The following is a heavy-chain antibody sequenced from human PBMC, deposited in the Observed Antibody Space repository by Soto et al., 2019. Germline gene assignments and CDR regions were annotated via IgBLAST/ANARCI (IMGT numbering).Heavy chain of an antibody. CDR3: VTQADSGYAIFNY. V-gene: IGHV3-48*02. CDR2: ITSSSSTV. J-gene: IGHJ4*02. D-gene: IGHD5-12*01. CDR1: GFTFSNYN. Sequence: EVQLVESGGGLVQPGGSLRLSCAASGFTFSNYNINWVRQAPGKGLEWVSFITSSSSTVYYADSIRGRFTISRDNAKNSLYLQMDSLRNEDTAVYYCVTQADSGYAIFNYWGQGTLVTVSS.